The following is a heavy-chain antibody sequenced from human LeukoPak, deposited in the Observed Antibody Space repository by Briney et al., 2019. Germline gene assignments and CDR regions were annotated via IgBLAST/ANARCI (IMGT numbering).Heavy chain of an antibody. Sequence: GGSLRLSCAASGFTFSSYGMRWVRQAPGKGLEWVAVISYDGSNKYYADSVKGRFTISRDNSKNTLYLQMNSLRAEDTGVYYCAKTSAALENYYYGMDVWGQGTTVTVSS. CDR2: ISYDGSNK. J-gene: IGHJ6*02. D-gene: IGHD6-13*01. CDR1: GFTFSSYG. V-gene: IGHV3-30*18. CDR3: AKTSAALENYYYGMDV.